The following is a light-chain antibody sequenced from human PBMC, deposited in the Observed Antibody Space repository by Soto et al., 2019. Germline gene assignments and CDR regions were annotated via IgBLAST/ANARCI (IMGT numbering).Light chain of an antibody. Sequence: AIRMTQSPSSLSASTGDRVTITCRASQGISSYLAWYQQKPGKAPKLLIYAASTLQSGVPSRFSGSGSGTDFTLTISCLQSEDFETYYCQQYYSYPPTFGPETKVHIK. CDR3: QQYYSYPPT. J-gene: IGKJ3*01. V-gene: IGKV1-8*01. CDR1: QGISSY. CDR2: AAS.